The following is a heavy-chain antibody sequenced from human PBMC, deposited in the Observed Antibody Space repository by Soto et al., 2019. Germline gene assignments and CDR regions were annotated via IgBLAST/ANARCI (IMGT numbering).Heavy chain of an antibody. Sequence: SETLSLTCSVSGDSISGSPYYWGWIRQPPGKRLEWIGSIFHDGYIVYTPSLKSRVTISVDTSKNQFSLKLSSVTAADTAVYYCARANRPITMTYLNWFDPWGQGTLVTVSS. V-gene: IGHV4-39*07. CDR2: IFHDGYI. CDR3: ARANRPITMTYLNWFDP. D-gene: IGHD3-22*01. J-gene: IGHJ5*02. CDR1: GDSISGSPYY.